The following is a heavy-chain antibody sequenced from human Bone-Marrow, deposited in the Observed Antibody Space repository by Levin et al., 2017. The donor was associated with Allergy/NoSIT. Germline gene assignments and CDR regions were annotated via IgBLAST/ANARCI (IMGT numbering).Heavy chain of an antibody. J-gene: IGHJ5*02. CDR1: GFTFTSYS. CDR3: AKDQSGRFDL. Sequence: GGSLRLSCAASGFTFTSYSMTWVRQAPGMGLEWVSGISGSGGGTYYADSVKGRFTISRDNSKNMLYLQMNSLRDEDTAIYYCAKDQSGRFDLWGQGTLVTVSS. CDR2: ISGSGGGT. V-gene: IGHV3-23*01.